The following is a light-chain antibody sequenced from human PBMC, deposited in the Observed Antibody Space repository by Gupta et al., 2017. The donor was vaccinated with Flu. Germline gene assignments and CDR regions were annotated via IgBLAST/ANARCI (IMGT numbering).Light chain of an antibody. Sequence: PCSLSVSVGDRVTITCQASQDISKWLNWYQHKPGKAPKLLIYKGSRVETGVPSRFSGSGSGTELTLTIGSRQPEDFATYYCQQEDSFPITFGGGSKVEIK. J-gene: IGKJ4*01. CDR2: KGS. CDR3: QQEDSFPIT. CDR1: QDISKW. V-gene: IGKV1-5*03.